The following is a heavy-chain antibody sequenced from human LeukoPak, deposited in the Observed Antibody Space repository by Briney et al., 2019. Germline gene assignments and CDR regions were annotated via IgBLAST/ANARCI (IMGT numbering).Heavy chain of an antibody. CDR3: ARALRARITGTTASVYGMDV. V-gene: IGHV4-39*07. J-gene: IGHJ6*02. CDR1: GGSISSSSYY. CDR2: IYYSGST. Sequence: PSETLSLTCTVSGGSISSSSYYWGWIRQPPGKGLEWIGSIYYSGSTHYNPSLKSRVTISVDTSKNQFSLKLSSVTAADTAVYYCARALRARITGTTASVYGMDVWGQGTRSPSP. D-gene: IGHD1-20*01.